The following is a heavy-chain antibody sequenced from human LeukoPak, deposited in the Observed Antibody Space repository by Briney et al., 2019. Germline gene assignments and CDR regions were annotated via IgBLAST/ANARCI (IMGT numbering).Heavy chain of an antibody. Sequence: PPGGSLRLSCTASEVSVSDYAMDGGRRPPGRGLEWVAVISFDGTNKYYGDSVEGRFSVSRDNSKNTLYLQMNSLRPDDTAMYYCATDYDDYEPIDYWGQGTLVTVSS. CDR1: EVSVSDYA. J-gene: IGHJ4*02. CDR2: ISFDGTNK. D-gene: IGHD4-17*01. V-gene: IGHV3-30*04. CDR3: ATDYDDYEPIDY.